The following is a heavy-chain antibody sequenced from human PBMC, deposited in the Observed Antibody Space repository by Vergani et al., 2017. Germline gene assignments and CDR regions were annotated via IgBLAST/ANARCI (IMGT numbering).Heavy chain of an antibody. D-gene: IGHD3-10*01. CDR2: ISSSSSTI. Sequence: EVQLVESGGGLVQPGGSLRLSCAVSGLTFSSYSMNWVRQAPGKGLEWVSYISSSSSTIYYADSVKGPFTISRDNAKNSLYLQMNSLRAEDTAVYYCARQRFGDYALFDYWGQGTLVTVSS. J-gene: IGHJ4*02. V-gene: IGHV3-48*01. CDR1: GLTFSSYS. CDR3: ARQRFGDYALFDY.